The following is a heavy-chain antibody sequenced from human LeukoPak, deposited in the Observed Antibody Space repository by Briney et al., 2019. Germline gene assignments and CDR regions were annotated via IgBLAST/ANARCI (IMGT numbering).Heavy chain of an antibody. V-gene: IGHV3-48*01. J-gene: IGHJ4*02. CDR1: GFTFSSYS. D-gene: IGHD5-18*01. CDR2: ISSSSNTI. CDR3: ARSLRGYSYGYLDY. Sequence: PVGSLRLSCAASGFTFSSYSMNWVRQAPGKGLEWVSYISSSSNTIYYADSVKGRFTISRDNAKNSLYLQMNSLRAEDTAVYYCARSLRGYSYGYLDYWGQGTLVTVSS.